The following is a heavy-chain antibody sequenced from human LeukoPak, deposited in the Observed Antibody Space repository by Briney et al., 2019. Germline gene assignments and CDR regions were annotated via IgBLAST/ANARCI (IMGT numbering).Heavy chain of an antibody. CDR2: IRYDGNNE. D-gene: IGHD5-18*01. V-gene: IGHV3-30*02. CDR1: GSTFNSYA. J-gene: IGHJ4*02. CDR3: AKNGPVTGFEF. Sequence: GGSLRLSCAASGSTFNSYAMNWVRQAPGKGLEWVAFIRYDGNNEFYADSVKGRFTISRDNSRNTLHLQMNSLRAEDTAVYYCAKNGPVTGFEFWGQGTLVTVSS.